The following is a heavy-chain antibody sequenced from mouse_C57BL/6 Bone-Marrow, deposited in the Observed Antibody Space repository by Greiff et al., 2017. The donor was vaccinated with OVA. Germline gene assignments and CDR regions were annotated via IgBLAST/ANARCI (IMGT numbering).Heavy chain of an antibody. J-gene: IGHJ2*01. Sequence: QVQLQQPGAELVRPGSSVKLSCKASGYTITSYWMHWVKQRPIQGLEWIGNIDPSDSETHYTQKFKDKATLTVDKSSSTAYMQLSSLTSEDSAVXYCARARDYYSNYFDCWGRGTTLTVS. V-gene: IGHV1-52*01. D-gene: IGHD2-5*01. CDR3: ARARDYYSNYFDC. CDR2: IDPSDSET. CDR1: GYTITSYW.